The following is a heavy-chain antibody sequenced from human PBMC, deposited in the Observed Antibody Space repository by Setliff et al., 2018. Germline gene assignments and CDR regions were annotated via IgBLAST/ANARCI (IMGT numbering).Heavy chain of an antibody. CDR2: IIPIRGAA. D-gene: IGHD6-19*01. CDR1: GGTFSNSA. CDR3: ARGPSGWSSATSRYYFYMDV. Sequence: SVKVSCKAFGGTFSNSAINWVRQAPGQGLEWMGGIIPIRGAADYAQKFQGKVIITVDGSTSTAYMELTSLRSDDAAVYYCARGPSGWSSATSRYYFYMDVWGKGTTVTVSS. J-gene: IGHJ6*03. V-gene: IGHV1-69*13.